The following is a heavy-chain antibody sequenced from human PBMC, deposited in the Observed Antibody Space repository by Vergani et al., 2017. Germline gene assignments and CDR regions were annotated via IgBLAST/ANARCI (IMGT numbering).Heavy chain of an antibody. CDR1: GFTFSSYA. V-gene: IGHV3-30-3*01. CDR2: ISYDGSNK. D-gene: IGHD3-16*01. Sequence: QVQLVESGGGVVQPGRSLRLSCAASGFTFSSYAMHWVRQAPGKGLEWVAVISYDGSNKYYADSVKGRFTISRDNSKNTLYLQMNSLRAEDTAVYYCARGSEVGFDYWGQGTLVTVSS. CDR3: ARGSEVGFDY. J-gene: IGHJ4*02.